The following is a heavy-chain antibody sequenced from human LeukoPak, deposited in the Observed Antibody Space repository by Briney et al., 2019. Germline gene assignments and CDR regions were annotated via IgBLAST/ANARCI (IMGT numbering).Heavy chain of an antibody. J-gene: IGHJ4*02. Sequence: SRDNSKNTLYLQMNSLRAEDTAVYYCAKVAGIIDITWLLDYWGQGTLVTVSS. D-gene: IGHD3-9*01. CDR3: AKVAGIIDITWLLDY. V-gene: IGHV3-30*02.